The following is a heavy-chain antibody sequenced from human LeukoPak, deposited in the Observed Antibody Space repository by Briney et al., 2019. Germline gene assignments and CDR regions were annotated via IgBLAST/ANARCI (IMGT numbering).Heavy chain of an antibody. Sequence: GASVKVSCKASGYSFTSYGITWVRQAPGQGLEWMGWISTYDGHANYAQKLQGRVTLTTDTSTVTAYMELSSLRSEDTAVYYCARDTAIYGMDVWDQGTTVTVSS. CDR2: ISTYDGHA. D-gene: IGHD5-18*01. CDR1: GYSFTSYG. CDR3: ARDTAIYGMDV. V-gene: IGHV1-18*01. J-gene: IGHJ6*02.